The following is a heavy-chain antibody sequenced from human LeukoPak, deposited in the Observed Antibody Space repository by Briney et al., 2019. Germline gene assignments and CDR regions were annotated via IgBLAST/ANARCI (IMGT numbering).Heavy chain of an antibody. CDR3: ASPTAYSRFNAFDI. CDR1: GGSFSDYY. V-gene: IGHV4-34*01. CDR2: INHGGST. D-gene: IGHD6-13*01. Sequence: PSETLSLTCAVNGGSFSDYYWSWIRQPPGKGLEWIADINHGGSTNYNPSLKSRATISVDTYKSQFSLKLSSVTAADTAVYYCASPTAYSRFNAFDIWGQGTMVTVSS. J-gene: IGHJ3*02.